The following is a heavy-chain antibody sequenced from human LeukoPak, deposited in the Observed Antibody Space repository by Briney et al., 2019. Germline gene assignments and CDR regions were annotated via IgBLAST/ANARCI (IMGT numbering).Heavy chain of an antibody. Sequence: PSETLSLTCAVYGGSFSGYYWSWIRQPPGKGLEWIGEINHSGSTNYNPSLKSRVTISVDTSKNQFSLKLSSVTAADTAVYYCATGRRGVITPTTTGLRKRQGYTYFHYMDVWGKGTTVTVSS. D-gene: IGHD1-14*01. CDR1: GGSFSGYY. V-gene: IGHV4-34*01. J-gene: IGHJ6*03. CDR3: ATGRRGVITPTTTGLRKRQGYTYFHYMDV. CDR2: INHSGST.